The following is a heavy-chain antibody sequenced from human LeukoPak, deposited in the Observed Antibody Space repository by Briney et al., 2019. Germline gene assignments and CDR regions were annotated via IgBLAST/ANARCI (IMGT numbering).Heavy chain of an antibody. CDR2: IYYSGST. D-gene: IGHD6-13*01. V-gene: IGHV4-39*01. CDR1: GGSISSSSYS. CDR3: ARHGGSWTFDY. J-gene: IGHJ4*02. Sequence: SETLSLTCTVSGGSISSSSYSWGWIRQPPGKGLEWIGSIYYSGSTYYNPSLKSRVTISVDTSKNQFSLKLSSVTAADTAVYFCARHGGSWTFDYWGQGTLVTVSS.